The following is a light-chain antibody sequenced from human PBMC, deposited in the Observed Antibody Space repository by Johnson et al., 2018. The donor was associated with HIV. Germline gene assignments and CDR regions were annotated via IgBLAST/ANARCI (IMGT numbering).Light chain of an antibody. J-gene: IGLJ1*01. Sequence: QPVLTQPPSVSAAPGQKVTISCSGSSSNIGKNHVSWYQQFPGTAPKLLVYEDDKRPSDIPDRFSGSKSGTSATLGITGLQPGDEADYYCGTWDTSLSARGVFGTGTKVTVL. V-gene: IGLV1-51*02. CDR3: GTWDTSLSARGV. CDR1: SSNIGKNH. CDR2: EDD.